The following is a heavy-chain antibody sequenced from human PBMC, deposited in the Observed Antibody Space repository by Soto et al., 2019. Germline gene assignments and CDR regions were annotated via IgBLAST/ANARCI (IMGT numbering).Heavy chain of an antibody. CDR1: GFSLSTSGVN. CDR3: AHRRNSGSDFDY. D-gene: IGHD3-10*01. J-gene: IGHJ4*02. Sequence: QITLEESGPTLVKPTQTLTLTCTFSGFSLSTSGVNVGWIRQPPGKALEWLALIYWDDDKRYSPSLKSRLTITKDTSKTQLVRTMTNMNPIDTATYYCAHRRNSGSDFDYWGQGTLVTVSS. V-gene: IGHV2-5*02. CDR2: IYWDDDK.